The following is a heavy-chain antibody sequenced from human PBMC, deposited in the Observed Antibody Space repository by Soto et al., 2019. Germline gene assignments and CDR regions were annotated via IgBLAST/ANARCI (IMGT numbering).Heavy chain of an antibody. Sequence: EVQLLESGGGLVQPGGSLRLSCAASGFTFSSYAMSWVRQAPGKGLEWVSAISGSGGSTYYADSVKGRFTISRDNSKNTLYLQMNSLRAEDTAVYYCARSSGYDFWSGYYWYWGQGTLVTVSS. J-gene: IGHJ4*02. CDR1: GFTFSSYA. CDR2: ISGSGGST. CDR3: ARSSGYDFWSGYYWY. V-gene: IGHV3-23*01. D-gene: IGHD3-3*01.